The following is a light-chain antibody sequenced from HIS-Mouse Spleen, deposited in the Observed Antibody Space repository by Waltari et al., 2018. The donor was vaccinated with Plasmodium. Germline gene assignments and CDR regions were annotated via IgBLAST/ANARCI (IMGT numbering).Light chain of an antibody. Sequence: QSVLTQPPSASGPPGQRVPISCSGSTSNIGSNTVNWYQQLPGTAPKLLIYSNNQRPSGVPDRFSGSKSGTSASLAISGLQFEDEADYYCAAWDDSLNGPVFGGGTKLTVL. CDR2: SNN. CDR3: AAWDDSLNGPV. V-gene: IGLV1-44*01. CDR1: TSNIGSNT. J-gene: IGLJ2*01.